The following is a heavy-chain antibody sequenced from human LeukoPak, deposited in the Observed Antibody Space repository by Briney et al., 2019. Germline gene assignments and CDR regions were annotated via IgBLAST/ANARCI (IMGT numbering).Heavy chain of an antibody. CDR2: IRSKAYGGTA. D-gene: IGHD6-13*01. Sequence: PGRSLRLSCTASGFIFGDYSMNWVRQAPGKGLEWVGFIRSKAYGGTAEYAVSVKGRFTISRDDSKSIAYLQMNSLKTEDTAVYYCTRVGYSSSWYSVYWGQGTLVTVSS. CDR3: TRVGYSSSWYSVY. V-gene: IGHV3-49*04. CDR1: GFIFGDYS. J-gene: IGHJ4*02.